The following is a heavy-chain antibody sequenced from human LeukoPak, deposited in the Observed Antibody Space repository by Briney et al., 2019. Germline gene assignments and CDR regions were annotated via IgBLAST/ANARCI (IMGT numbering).Heavy chain of an antibody. CDR2: ISGSGGST. V-gene: IGHV3-23*01. CDR1: GFTFSSYA. Sequence: GGSLRLSCAASGFTFSSYAMSWVRQAPGKGLEWVSAISGSGGSTYYSDSVKGRFTISRDNSKNTLYLQMNSLRAEDTAVYYCAKVGGTWMYPKPASFDYWGQGTLVTVSS. D-gene: IGHD1-1*01. J-gene: IGHJ4*02. CDR3: AKVGGTWMYPKPASFDY.